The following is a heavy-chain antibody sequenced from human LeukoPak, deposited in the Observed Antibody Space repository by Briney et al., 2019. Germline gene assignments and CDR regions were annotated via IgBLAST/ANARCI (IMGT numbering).Heavy chain of an antibody. CDR3: VTRVKSTGDY. D-gene: IGHD1-1*01. CDR1: GFTFSSLW. Sequence: GGSLRLSCEASGFTFSSLWMNWVRQAPGKGLEWIGRKTKADGETTEYIAPVKGRFTISRDDSKNTVYLQMNSLKTEDTALYYCVTRVKSTGDYWGQGTLVTVSS. V-gene: IGHV3-15*01. CDR2: KTKADGETT. J-gene: IGHJ4*02.